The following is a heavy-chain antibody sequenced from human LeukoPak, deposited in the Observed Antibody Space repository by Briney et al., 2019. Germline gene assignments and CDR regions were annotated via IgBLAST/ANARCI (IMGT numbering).Heavy chain of an antibody. J-gene: IGHJ5*02. CDR1: GGTFSSYA. CDR2: IIPIFGTA. Sequence: SVKVSCKASGGTFSSYAISWVRQAPGQGLEWMGGIIPIFGTANYAQKFQGRVTITTDESTSTAYKELSSLRSEDTTVYYCARDSGQQQGHWFDPWGQGTLVTVSS. D-gene: IGHD6-13*01. V-gene: IGHV1-69*05. CDR3: ARDSGQQQGHWFDP.